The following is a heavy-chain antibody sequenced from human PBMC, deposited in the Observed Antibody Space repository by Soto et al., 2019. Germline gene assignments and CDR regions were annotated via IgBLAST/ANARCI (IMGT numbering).Heavy chain of an antibody. CDR3: AKDRTGTGEDY. V-gene: IGHV3-30*18. CDR1: GFTFSSYG. Sequence: GGSLRLSCAASGFTFSSYGMHWVRQAPGKGLERGAVISYDGSNKYYADSVKGRFTIAIDNSKNTLYLQMNSLRAEDTAVYYCAKDRTGTGEDYWGQGTLVTVSS. CDR2: ISYDGSNK. J-gene: IGHJ4*02. D-gene: IGHD1-1*01.